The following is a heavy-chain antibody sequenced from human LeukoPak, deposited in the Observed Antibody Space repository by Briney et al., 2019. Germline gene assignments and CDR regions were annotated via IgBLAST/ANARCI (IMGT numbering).Heavy chain of an antibody. D-gene: IGHD1-26*01. Sequence: GGSLRLSCAASGFTFSSYSMNWVRQAPGKGLGWVSYISSSSSTIYYADSVKGRFTISRDNAKNSLYLQMNSLRAEDTAVYYCARDGQWELKEGWGQGTLVTVSS. CDR1: GFTFSSYS. CDR2: ISSSSSTI. J-gene: IGHJ4*02. CDR3: ARDGQWELKEG. V-gene: IGHV3-48*01.